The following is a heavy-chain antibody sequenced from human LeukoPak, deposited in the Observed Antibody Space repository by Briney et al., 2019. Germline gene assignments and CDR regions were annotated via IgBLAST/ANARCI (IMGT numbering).Heavy chain of an antibody. D-gene: IGHD6-19*01. V-gene: IGHV3-23*01. CDR2: ISGSGDTK. Sequence: GGSLGLSCAASGFTSTTYAMTWVRQAPGKGLEWVSSISGSGDTKNYADSVKGRFTISRDNSKITLFLQMNRLRAEDTAIYYCAKSRGRAVASAFDYWGRGTLVTVSS. J-gene: IGHJ4*02. CDR3: AKSRGRAVASAFDY. CDR1: GFTSTTYA.